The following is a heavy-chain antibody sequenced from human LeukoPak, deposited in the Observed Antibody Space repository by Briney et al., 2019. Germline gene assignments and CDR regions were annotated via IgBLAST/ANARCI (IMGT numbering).Heavy chain of an antibody. Sequence: GASVKVSCKASGYTFTSYYMHWVRQAPGQGLEWMGIINPSGGSTSYAQKFQGRVTMTRDTSTSTVYMELSSLRSEDTAVYYCARVREVGATIGAFDIWGQGTMVTVSS. CDR1: GYTFTSYY. CDR3: ARVREVGATIGAFDI. D-gene: IGHD1-26*01. J-gene: IGHJ3*02. V-gene: IGHV1-46*01. CDR2: INPSGGST.